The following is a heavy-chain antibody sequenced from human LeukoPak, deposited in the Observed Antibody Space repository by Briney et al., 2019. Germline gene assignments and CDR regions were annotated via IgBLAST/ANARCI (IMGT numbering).Heavy chain of an antibody. D-gene: IGHD3-10*01. CDR2: IWYDGSNK. V-gene: IGHV3-33*01. CDR1: GFTFSSYG. J-gene: IGHJ4*02. CDR3: AREGDYYGSGSYYKSFDY. Sequence: GRSLRLSCAASGFTFSSYGMHWVRQAPGKGLEWVAVIWYDGSNKYYADSVKGRFTISRDNSKNTLYLQMNSLRAEDTAVYYCAREGDYYGSGSYYKSFDYWGQGTLVTVSS.